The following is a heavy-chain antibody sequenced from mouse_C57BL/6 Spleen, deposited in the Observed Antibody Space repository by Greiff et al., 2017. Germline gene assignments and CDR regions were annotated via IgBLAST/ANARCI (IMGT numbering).Heavy chain of an antibody. CDR2: IDPETGGT. CDR1: GYTFTDYE. Sequence: VQLQQSGAELVRPGASVTLSCKASGYTFTDYEMHWVKQTPVHGLEWIGAIDPETGGTAYNQKFKGKAILTADKSSSTAYMELRSRTSEDSAVXYCTWGPYYYGSSPCDYWGQGTTLTVSS. V-gene: IGHV1-15*01. CDR3: TWGPYYYGSSPCDY. J-gene: IGHJ2*01. D-gene: IGHD1-1*01.